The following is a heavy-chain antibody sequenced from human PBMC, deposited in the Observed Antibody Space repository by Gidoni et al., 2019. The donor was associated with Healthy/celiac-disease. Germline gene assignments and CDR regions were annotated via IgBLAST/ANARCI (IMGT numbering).Heavy chain of an antibody. CDR3: ARGGGWYYFDY. V-gene: IGHV4-34*01. Sequence: QVQLQQWGAGLLKPSETLSLTCAVYGGSFSGYYWSWIRQPPGKGLEWIGEINHSGSTNYTPSLTRRVTISVDTSKNQFSLKLSSVTAADTAEYYCARGGGWYYFDYWGQGTLVTVSS. CDR1: GGSFSGYY. CDR2: INHSGST. J-gene: IGHJ4*02. D-gene: IGHD6-19*01.